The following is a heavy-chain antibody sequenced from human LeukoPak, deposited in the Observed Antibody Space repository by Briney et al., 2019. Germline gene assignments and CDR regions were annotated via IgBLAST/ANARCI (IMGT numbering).Heavy chain of an antibody. V-gene: IGHV4-59*11. D-gene: IGHD5-12*01. CDR3: ARGPSFSGYVNY. J-gene: IGHJ4*02. CDR1: GGSISSHY. CDR2: IYYSGCT. Sequence: SETLSLTCNVSGGSISSHYWSWIRQPPGKGLEWIGYIYYSGCTNYKPSLKSRVTISVATSKNQFSLKLSSVTAADTAVYYCARGPSFSGYVNYWGQGTLVTVSS.